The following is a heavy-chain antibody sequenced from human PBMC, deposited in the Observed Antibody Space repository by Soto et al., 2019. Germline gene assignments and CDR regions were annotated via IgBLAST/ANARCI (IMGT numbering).Heavy chain of an antibody. J-gene: IGHJ6*02. Sequence: ASVKVSRKASGYTFTSYGTNWVRQAPGQGLEWMGWISAYNGNTKYAQRLQGRVTMTTDTSTSTAYMELRSLRSDDTAVYYCARGEVVYSYGMDVWGQGTTVTVSS. D-gene: IGHD1-26*01. CDR2: ISAYNGNT. CDR1: GYTFTSYG. CDR3: ARGEVVYSYGMDV. V-gene: IGHV1-18*01.